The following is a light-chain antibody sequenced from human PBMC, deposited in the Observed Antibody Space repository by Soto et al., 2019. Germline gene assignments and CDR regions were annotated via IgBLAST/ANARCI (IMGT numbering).Light chain of an antibody. J-gene: IGKJ3*01. V-gene: IGKV3-20*01. Sequence: ESVLTQSPGTLSMSPGERATLSCRASQSVSSSYSAWYQQKPGQAPRLLIYGASSRATGIPDRFSGSESGTDFTLTISRLEPEDFAVYYCQQYGSSTFTFGPGTKVDIK. CDR2: GAS. CDR1: QSVSSSY. CDR3: QQYGSSTFT.